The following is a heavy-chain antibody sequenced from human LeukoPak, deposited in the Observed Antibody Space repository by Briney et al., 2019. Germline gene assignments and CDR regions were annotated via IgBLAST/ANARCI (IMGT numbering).Heavy chain of an antibody. CDR3: ARDPYRFAFDI. Sequence: GGSLRLSCAASGFSFSTIYMSWVRQTPGQGLEWVANINVDGTAEYYVDSVKGRFTISRDNAKNSLYLQMNGLRAEDTAVYYCARDPYRFAFDIWGRGTVVLVSS. J-gene: IGHJ3*02. D-gene: IGHD1-26*01. CDR1: GFSFSTIY. CDR2: INVDGTAE. V-gene: IGHV3-7*05.